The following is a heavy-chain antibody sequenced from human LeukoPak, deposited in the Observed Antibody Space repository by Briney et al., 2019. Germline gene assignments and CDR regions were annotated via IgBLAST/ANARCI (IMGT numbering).Heavy chain of an antibody. CDR3: ARAPHFFDTTGSRYYFDY. J-gene: IGHJ4*02. Sequence: SETLSLTCAVYGGSFSAYYWSWIRQPPGKGLEWIGEISPSGSTNNYNPSLKSRVTISVDTSKNQFSLNLRSVTAADTAVYYCARAPHFFDTTGSRYYFDYWGQGALVTVSS. CDR2: ISPSGST. D-gene: IGHD3-22*01. V-gene: IGHV4-34*01. CDR1: GGSFSAYY.